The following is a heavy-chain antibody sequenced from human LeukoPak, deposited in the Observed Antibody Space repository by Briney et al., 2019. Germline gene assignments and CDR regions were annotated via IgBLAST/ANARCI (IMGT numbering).Heavy chain of an antibody. V-gene: IGHV4-39*07. CDR3: ARGSPGYGGNSEMVY. Sequence: ASETLSLTCTVSGGSISSSSYYWGWIRQPPGKGLEWIGSIYYSGSTYYNPSLKSQVTISVDTSKNQFSLKLSSVTAADTAVYYCARGSPGYGGNSEMVYWGQGTLVTVSS. CDR2: IYYSGST. D-gene: IGHD4-23*01. J-gene: IGHJ4*02. CDR1: GGSISSSSYY.